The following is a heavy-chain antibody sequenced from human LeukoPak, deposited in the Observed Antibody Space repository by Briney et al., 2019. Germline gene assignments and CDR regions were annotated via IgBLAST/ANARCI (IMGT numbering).Heavy chain of an antibody. CDR1: GGSISSYY. D-gene: IGHD6-6*01. J-gene: IGHJ4*02. Sequence: SETLSLTCTVSGGSISSYYWSWIRQPPGKGLEWIGYIYTSGSTNYNPSLKSRVTISVDTSKNQFSLKLSSVTAADTAVCYCARQDSSSSGVFDYWGQGTLVTVSS. V-gene: IGHV4-4*09. CDR3: ARQDSSSSGVFDY. CDR2: IYTSGST.